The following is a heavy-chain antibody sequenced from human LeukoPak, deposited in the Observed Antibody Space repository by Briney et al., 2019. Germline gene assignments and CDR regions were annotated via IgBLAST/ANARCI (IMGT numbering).Heavy chain of an antibody. Sequence: GASVKVSCKASGYIFTSYGISWVRQAPGQGLEWMGWINAYNGNTNYAQKVQGRVTMTTDTSTSTAYMELRSPRSDDTAVYYCARRIAAAGHDAFDIWGQGTMVTVSS. V-gene: IGHV1-18*01. J-gene: IGHJ3*02. D-gene: IGHD6-13*01. CDR1: GYIFTSYG. CDR3: ARRIAAAGHDAFDI. CDR2: INAYNGNT.